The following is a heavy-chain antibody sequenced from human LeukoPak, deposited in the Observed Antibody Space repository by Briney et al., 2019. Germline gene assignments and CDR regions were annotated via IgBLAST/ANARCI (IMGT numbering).Heavy chain of an antibody. Sequence: GGSLRLSCAASGFTFSGCWMTWVRQAPGKGLEWVANINQDESAKFYGGSVKGRFTISRDNANNSLYLQMNSLRAEDTAVYYCARGRGGLLWFGEFNSWGQGTLVTVSS. CDR3: ARGRGGLLWFGEFNS. D-gene: IGHD3-10*01. CDR2: INQDESAK. CDR1: GFTFSGCW. J-gene: IGHJ4*02. V-gene: IGHV3-7*01.